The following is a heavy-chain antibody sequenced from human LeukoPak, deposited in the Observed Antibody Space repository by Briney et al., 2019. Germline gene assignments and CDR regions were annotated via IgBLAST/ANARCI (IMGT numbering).Heavy chain of an antibody. Sequence: GGSLRLSCVDSGFTSSGYWMHWARQAPGKGLEWVAVISYDGSNKYYADSVKGRFTISRDNSKNTLYLQMNSLRAEDTAVYYCARDALSGSYLDYWGQGTLVTVSS. CDR1: GFTSSGYW. CDR3: ARDALSGSYLDY. J-gene: IGHJ4*02. CDR2: ISYDGSNK. D-gene: IGHD1-26*01. V-gene: IGHV3-30-3*01.